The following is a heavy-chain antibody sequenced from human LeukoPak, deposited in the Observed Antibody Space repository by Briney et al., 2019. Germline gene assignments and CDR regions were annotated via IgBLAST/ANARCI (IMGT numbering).Heavy chain of an antibody. CDR3: AKDRRRGSSSWYPKSYFDY. V-gene: IGHV3-23*01. J-gene: IGHJ4*02. CDR2: ISGSGGSA. CDR1: GFTFSSYA. Sequence: GGSLILSCAASGFTFSSYAMSWVRQAPGKGLEWVSAISGSGGSAYYADSVKGRFTISRDNSKNTLYLQMNSLRAEDTAVYYCAKDRRRGSSSWYPKSYFDYWGQGTLVTVSS. D-gene: IGHD6-13*01.